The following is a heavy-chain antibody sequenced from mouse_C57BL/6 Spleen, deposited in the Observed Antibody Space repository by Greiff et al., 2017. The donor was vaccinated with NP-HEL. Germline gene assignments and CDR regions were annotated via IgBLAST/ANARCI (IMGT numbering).Heavy chain of an antibody. CDR1: GFTFSCYA. CDR2: ISDGGSYT. J-gene: IGHJ3*01. CDR3: ARGDYDWFAY. D-gene: IGHD2-4*01. V-gene: IGHV5-4*03. Sequence: EVMLVESGGGLVKPGGSLKLSCAASGFTFSCYAMSWVRQTPEKRLEWVATISDGGSYTYYPDNVKGRFTISRDNAKNNLYLQMSHLKSEDTAMYYCARGDYDWFAYWGQGTLVTVSA.